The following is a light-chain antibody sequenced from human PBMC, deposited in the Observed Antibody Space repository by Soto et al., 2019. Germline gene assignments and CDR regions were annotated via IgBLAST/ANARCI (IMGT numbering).Light chain of an antibody. CDR1: SSDVGSYNL. CDR3: CSYAGNSFYV. V-gene: IGLV2-23*01. CDR2: EGS. J-gene: IGLJ1*01. Sequence: QSLLAQPASVSGSPGQSITISCTGTSSDVGSYNLVSWYQQHPGKAPKLMIYEGSKRPSGVSNRFSGSKSGNTASLTISGLQAEDEADYYCCSYAGNSFYVFGHGTKVTV.